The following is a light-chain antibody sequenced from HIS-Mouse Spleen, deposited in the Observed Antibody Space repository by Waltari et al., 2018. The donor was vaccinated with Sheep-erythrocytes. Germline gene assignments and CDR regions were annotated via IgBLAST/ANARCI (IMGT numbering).Light chain of an antibody. CDR2: QDS. V-gene: IGLV3-1*01. CDR1: KLGDKY. J-gene: IGLJ2*01. CDR3: QAWDSSTAV. Sequence: SYELTQPPSVSVSPGPTASITCSGSKLGDKYACWYQQKPAQPPGLFIYQDSKRPSGIPERFSGSNSGNTATLTISGTQAMDEADYYCQAWDSSTAVFGGGTKLTVL.